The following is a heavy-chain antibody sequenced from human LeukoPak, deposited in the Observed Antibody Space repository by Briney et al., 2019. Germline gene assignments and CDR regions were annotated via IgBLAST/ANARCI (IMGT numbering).Heavy chain of an antibody. CDR3: ARHIGGGIEDMDV. CDR1: GGSIGTYY. CDR2: IYVTGST. D-gene: IGHD3-16*02. V-gene: IGHV4-59*08. J-gene: IGHJ6*03. Sequence: SETLSLTCIVSGGSIGTYYWSWIRQSPGKGLEWIGYIYVTGSTRYNPYLQSRVTISVDASRNQFFLKMSSVTAADTAVYYCARHIGGGIEDMDVWGTGTKVTVSS.